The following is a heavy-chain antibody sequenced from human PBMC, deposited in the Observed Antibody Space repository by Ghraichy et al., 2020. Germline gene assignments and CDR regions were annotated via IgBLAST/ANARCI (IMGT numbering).Heavy chain of an antibody. CDR3: AKTNNAHWNEDPFDI. CDR1: GFSFSSYA. D-gene: IGHD1-1*01. J-gene: IGHJ3*02. Sequence: GESLNISCAASGFSFSSYAMNWVRQAPGRGLEWVSIISAGGDISYYADSLKGRFTISRDNSKNTLYLQMKSLRAEDTAVYYCAKTNNAHWNEDPFDIWGQGTLVTVSS. V-gene: IGHV3-23*01. CDR2: ISAGGDIS.